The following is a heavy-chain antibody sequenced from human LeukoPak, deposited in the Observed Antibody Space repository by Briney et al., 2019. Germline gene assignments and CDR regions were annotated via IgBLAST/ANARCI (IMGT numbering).Heavy chain of an antibody. CDR2: IYYSGST. V-gene: IGHV4-39*01. J-gene: IGHJ4*02. D-gene: IGHD3-22*01. CDR1: GFTFSSYA. Sequence: GSLRLSCAASGFTFSSYAMSWIRQPPGKGLEWIGSIYYSGSTYYNPSLKSRVTISVDTSKNQFSLKLSSVTAADTAVYYCARHIDYYYDSSGYVFDYWGQGTLVTVSS. CDR3: ARHIDYYYDSSGYVFDY.